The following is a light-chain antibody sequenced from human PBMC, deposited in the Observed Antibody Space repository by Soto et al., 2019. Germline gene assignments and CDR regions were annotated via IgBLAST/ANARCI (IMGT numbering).Light chain of an antibody. Sequence: SYELTQPPSVSVAPGQTATITCGGDDLVTKSVHWYQQKPGQAPVLVVHDDADRPPGIPERFSGSKSGDTATLTISRAEAGDEADYHCQVWDSRGDWRVFGGGTKVTVL. J-gene: IGLJ3*02. CDR3: QVWDSRGDWRV. V-gene: IGLV3-21*02. CDR2: DDA. CDR1: DLVTKS.